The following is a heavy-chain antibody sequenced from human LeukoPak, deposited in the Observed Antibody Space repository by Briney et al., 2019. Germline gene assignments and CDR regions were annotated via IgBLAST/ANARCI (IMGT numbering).Heavy chain of an antibody. V-gene: IGHV4-39*01. J-gene: IGHJ4*02. D-gene: IGHD3-10*01. CDR1: GGSISSSSYY. CDR2: IYYSGST. CDR3: ARRSLTYYYGSGPLDY. Sequence: SETLSLTCTVSGGSISSSSYYWGWIRQPPGKGLEWIGSIYYSGSTYYNPSLKSRATISVDTSKNQFFLKLSSVTAADTAVYYCARRSLTYYYGSGPLDYWGQGTLVTVSS.